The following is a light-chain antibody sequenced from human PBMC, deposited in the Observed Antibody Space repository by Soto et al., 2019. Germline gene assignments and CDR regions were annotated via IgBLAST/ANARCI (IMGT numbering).Light chain of an antibody. CDR2: GNS. J-gene: IGLJ1*01. V-gene: IGLV1-40*01. Sequence: QSVLTQPPSVSGAPGPRGTISCPGSSSKIGAGYDVHWYQQLPGTAPKLLIYGNSNRPSGVPDRFSGSKSGTSASLAITGLQAEDEADYYCQSYDSSLSGSYVFGTGTKVTVL. CDR3: QSYDSSLSGSYV. CDR1: SSKIGAGYD.